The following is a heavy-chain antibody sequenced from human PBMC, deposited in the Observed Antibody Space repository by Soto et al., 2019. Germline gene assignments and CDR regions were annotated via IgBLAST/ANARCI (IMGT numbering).Heavy chain of an antibody. CDR1: GYTFTSYY. J-gene: IGHJ4*02. V-gene: IGHV1-46*01. CDR2: INPSGGST. Sequence: GASVKVSCKASGYTFTSYYMHWVRQAPGQGLEWMGIINPSGGSTSYAQKFQGRVTMTRDTSTSTVYMELSSLRSEDTAVYYCARDLGSRSRLITMIVVASFDYWGQGTLVTVSS. CDR3: ARDLGSRSRLITMIVVASFDY. D-gene: IGHD3-22*01.